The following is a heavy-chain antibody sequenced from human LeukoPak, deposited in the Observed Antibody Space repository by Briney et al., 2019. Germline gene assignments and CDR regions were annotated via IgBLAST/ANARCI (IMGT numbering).Heavy chain of an antibody. CDR1: GGSFSGYY. Sequence: TSETLSLTCAVYGGSFSGYYWSWIRQPPGKGLEWIGEINHSGSTNYNPSLKSRGTISVDTSKNQFSLKLSSVTAANTAVYYCARAPRKGIAAAGGGRYNWFDPWGQGTLVTVSS. J-gene: IGHJ5*02. D-gene: IGHD6-13*01. CDR2: INHSGST. V-gene: IGHV4-34*01. CDR3: ARAPRKGIAAAGGGRYNWFDP.